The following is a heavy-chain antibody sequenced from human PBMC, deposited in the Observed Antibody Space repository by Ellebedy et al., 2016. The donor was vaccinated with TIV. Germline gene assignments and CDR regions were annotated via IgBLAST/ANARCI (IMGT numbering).Heavy chain of an antibody. Sequence: SVKVSXXASGGTFSSYAISWVRQAPGQGLEWMGGIIPIFGTANYAQKFQGRVTITADESTSTAYMEMSSLRSEDTAVYYCARYYYDSSGQTYYFDYWGQGTLVTVSS. V-gene: IGHV1-69*13. CDR3: ARYYYDSSGQTYYFDY. CDR2: IIPIFGTA. CDR1: GGTFSSYA. D-gene: IGHD3-22*01. J-gene: IGHJ4*02.